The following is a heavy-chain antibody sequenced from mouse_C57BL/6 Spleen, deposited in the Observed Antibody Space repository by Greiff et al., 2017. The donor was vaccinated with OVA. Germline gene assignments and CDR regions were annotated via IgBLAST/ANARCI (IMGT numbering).Heavy chain of an antibody. Sequence: VKLQQSGAELVRPGASVTLSCKASGYTFTDYEMHWVKQTPVHGLEWIGAIDPETGGTAYNQKFKGKAILTADKSSSTAYMELRSLTSEDSAVYYCLIYYGSSYYFDYWGQGTTLTVSS. CDR1: GYTFTDYE. V-gene: IGHV1-15*01. J-gene: IGHJ2*01. CDR3: LIYYGSSYYFDY. CDR2: IDPETGGT. D-gene: IGHD2-2*01.